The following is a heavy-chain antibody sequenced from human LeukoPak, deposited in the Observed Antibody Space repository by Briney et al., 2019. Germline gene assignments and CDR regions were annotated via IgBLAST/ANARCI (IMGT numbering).Heavy chain of an antibody. CDR2: ISSGSSHI. Sequence: GGSLRLSCAASGFTFSSYSMNWVRRAPGKGLEWVSSISSGSSHIYYADSVKGRFTISRDNAKNSLSLQMNSLRAEDTAVYYCARLGDGYPFDYWGQGTLVTVSS. D-gene: IGHD5-24*01. V-gene: IGHV3-21*01. CDR1: GFTFSSYS. CDR3: ARLGDGYPFDY. J-gene: IGHJ4*02.